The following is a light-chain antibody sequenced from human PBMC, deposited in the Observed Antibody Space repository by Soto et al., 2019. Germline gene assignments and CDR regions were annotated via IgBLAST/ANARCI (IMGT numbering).Light chain of an antibody. V-gene: IGKV3-11*01. Sequence: EVVLTQSPATLSLSPGERATLSCRASQSVSTKLAWYQQKPGQAPRLLIYDASTRATGIPARFSGSGSGTDFTLTISSLEPEDLAVYFCQHRDSWPLTFGGGTKVEI. CDR2: DAS. CDR3: QHRDSWPLT. CDR1: QSVSTK. J-gene: IGKJ4*01.